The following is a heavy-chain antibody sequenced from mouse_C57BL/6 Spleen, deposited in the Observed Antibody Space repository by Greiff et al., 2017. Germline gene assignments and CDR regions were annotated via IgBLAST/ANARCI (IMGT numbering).Heavy chain of an antibody. CDR1: GYTFTSYW. V-gene: IGHV1-53*01. Sequence: QVQLQQPGTELVKPGASVKLSCKASGYTFTSYWMHWVKQRPGQGLEWIGNINASNGGTNYNEKFKSKATLTVDKSSSTAYMQLSSLTSEDSAVYYCARGGYDYEGAWFAYWGQGTLVTVSA. CDR2: INASNGGT. CDR3: ARGGYDYEGAWFAY. J-gene: IGHJ3*01. D-gene: IGHD2-4*01.